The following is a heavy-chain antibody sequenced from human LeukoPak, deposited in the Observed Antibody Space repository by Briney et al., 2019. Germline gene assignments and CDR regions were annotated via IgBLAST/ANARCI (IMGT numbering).Heavy chain of an antibody. CDR2: ISSSGSTI. J-gene: IGHJ4*02. CDR3: ARERSGCHGSYFDF. Sequence: GSLRFSCAASGVTFSSYEMNWVRKAPGKGLEWISYISSSGSTIYYADSVKGRFTISRDNAKNSLYLQMNSLRAEDTAIYYCARERSGCHGSYFDFWGQGTLVTVSS. V-gene: IGHV3-48*03. CDR1: GVTFSSYE. D-gene: IGHD6-19*01.